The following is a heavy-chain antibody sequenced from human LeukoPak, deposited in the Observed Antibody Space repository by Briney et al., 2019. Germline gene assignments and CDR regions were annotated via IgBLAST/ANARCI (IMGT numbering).Heavy chain of an antibody. J-gene: IGHJ4*02. Sequence: PSETLSLTCAVYGGSFSGYYWSWIRQPPGKGLEWIGEINHSGSTNCNPSLKSRVTISVDTSKNQFSLRLSSVTAADTAVYYCASRRYSGSWRKFDYWGQGTLVTVSS. D-gene: IGHD6-13*01. CDR1: GGSFSGYY. CDR2: INHSGST. CDR3: ASRRYSGSWRKFDY. V-gene: IGHV4-34*01.